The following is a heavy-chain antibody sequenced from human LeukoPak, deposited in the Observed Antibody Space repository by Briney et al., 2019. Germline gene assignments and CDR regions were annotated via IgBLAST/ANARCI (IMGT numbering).Heavy chain of an antibody. CDR2: ISGSGGST. CDR3: AKEDCSGGSCYSYYFDY. J-gene: IGHJ4*02. Sequence: GGSLRLSCAASGFTFSSYAMSWVRQAPGKGLEWVSAISGSGGSTYYADSVKGRFTISRDNSKNTLYLQMNSLRAEDTAVYYCAKEDCSGGSCYSYYFDYWGQETLVTVSS. CDR1: GFTFSSYA. D-gene: IGHD2-15*01. V-gene: IGHV3-23*01.